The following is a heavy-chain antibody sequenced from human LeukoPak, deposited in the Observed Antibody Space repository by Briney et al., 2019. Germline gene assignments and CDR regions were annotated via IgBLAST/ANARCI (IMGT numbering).Heavy chain of an antibody. CDR1: GFTFSSYG. Sequence: GRSLRLSCAASGFTFSSYGMNWVRQAPGKGLEWVSSISSSSSYIYYADSVKGRFTISRDNAKNSLYLQMNSLRAEDTAVYYCAREPQLLNAFDIWGQGTMVTVSS. J-gene: IGHJ3*02. V-gene: IGHV3-21*01. D-gene: IGHD2-2*01. CDR3: AREPQLLNAFDI. CDR2: ISSSSSYI.